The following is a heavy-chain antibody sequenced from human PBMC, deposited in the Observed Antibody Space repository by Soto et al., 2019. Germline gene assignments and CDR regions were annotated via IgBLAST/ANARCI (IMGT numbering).Heavy chain of an antibody. Sequence: QVQLQQSGPGLVKPSGTLSLTCAVSAGSISRANWWSWVRQPPGKGLEWIEEIYHSGSTTYNPSLQSRVTISVDKSKNHFSLRLSSVTAAAAAVYYCARDLSYSSGHWGQGTLVTVSS. CDR3: ARDLSYSSGH. D-gene: IGHD3-10*01. CDR2: IYHSGST. V-gene: IGHV4-4*02. CDR1: AGSISRANW. J-gene: IGHJ4*02.